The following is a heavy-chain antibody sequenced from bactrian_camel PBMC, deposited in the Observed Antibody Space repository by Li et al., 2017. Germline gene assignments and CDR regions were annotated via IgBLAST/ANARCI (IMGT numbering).Heavy chain of an antibody. J-gene: IGHJ4*01. D-gene: IGHD2*01. Sequence: VQLVESGGGSVQSGGSLRLSCAVSGDTTGTYCMAWFRQAPEKEREGVVAIASDGSTQYEDSVKGRFTISLDSAKNTVYLEMDSLTPEDTAMYFCAATEVPGTNWLLPRQYNIWGQGTQVTVS. CDR3: AATEVPGTNWLLPRQYNI. CDR2: IASDGST. CDR1: GDTTGTYC. V-gene: IGHV3S53*01.